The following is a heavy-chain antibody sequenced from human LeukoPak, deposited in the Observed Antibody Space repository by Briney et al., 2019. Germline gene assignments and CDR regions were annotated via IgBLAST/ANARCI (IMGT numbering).Heavy chain of an antibody. CDR1: GYTFTSYG. CDR3: ARDKDVVVVAATNWFDP. Sequence: ASVKVSCKASGYTFTSYGISWVRQAPGQGLEWMGWISAYNGNTNYAQKLQGRVTMTTDTSTSTAYMELRSLRSDDTAVYYCARDKDVVVVAATNWFDPWGQGTLVTVSS. J-gene: IGHJ5*02. D-gene: IGHD2-15*01. V-gene: IGHV1-18*01. CDR2: ISAYNGNT.